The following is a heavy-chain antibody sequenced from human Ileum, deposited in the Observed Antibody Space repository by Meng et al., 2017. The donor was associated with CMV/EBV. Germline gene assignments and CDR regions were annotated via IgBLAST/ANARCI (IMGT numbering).Heavy chain of an antibody. D-gene: IGHD2-15*01. V-gene: IGHV3-15*01. CDR2: IKSKTDGGTT. CDR1: GFTFSSAW. CDR3: ATDRARWQLVFGG. J-gene: IGHJ4*02. Sequence: EVQLLESXXGLVMXGGSLRLSCPASGFTFSSAWMSWVRQAPGKGLEWVGRIKSKTDGGTTDDAAPVKGRFTISRDDSKNMLYLQMNSLKTEDTAVYYCATDRARWQLVFGGWGQGPLGTVAS.